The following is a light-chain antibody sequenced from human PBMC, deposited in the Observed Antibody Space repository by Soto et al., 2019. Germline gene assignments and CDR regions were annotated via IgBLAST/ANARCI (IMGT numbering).Light chain of an antibody. CDR1: QYISSS. CDR2: AAS. V-gene: IGKV1-39*01. J-gene: IGKJ1*01. CDR3: QQSYTTPRT. Sequence: DIQMTQSPSSLSASVGDRVTITCRASQYISSSLNWYQQKPGKAPKLLIYAASSLQSGVPSRFTGSGSGTDFTLTISSLQPEDFATYYCQQSYTTPRTFGQGTKVEIK.